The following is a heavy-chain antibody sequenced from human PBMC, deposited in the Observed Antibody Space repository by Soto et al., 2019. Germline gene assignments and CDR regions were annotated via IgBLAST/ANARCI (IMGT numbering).Heavy chain of an antibody. Sequence: QVQLQESGPGLVKPSQTLSLTCTVSGGSIINGDTYLNWIRQHPEKVLEWMGYINYRETTNYNPALKSRILISIDTSKNQSSLRLTSVTAADTAVYYGARDAPGVAPYWGQGTLVTVSS. V-gene: IGHV4-31*03. CDR2: INYRETT. D-gene: IGHD2-15*01. CDR3: ARDAPGVAPY. CDR1: GGSIINGDTY. J-gene: IGHJ4*02.